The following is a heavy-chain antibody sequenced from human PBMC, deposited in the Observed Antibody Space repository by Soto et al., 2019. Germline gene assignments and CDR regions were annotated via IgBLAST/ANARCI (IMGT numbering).Heavy chain of an antibody. D-gene: IGHD3-10*01. J-gene: IGHJ4*02. CDR2: ISGSGGST. V-gene: IGHV3-23*01. CDR3: AKVPTPYGSGSYYAFDY. CDR1: EFTFSSYA. Sequence: GGSLRLSCAASEFTFSSYAMSWVRQAPGKGLEWVSAISGSGGSTYYADSVKGRFTISRDNSKNTLYLQMNSLRAEDTAVYYCAKVPTPYGSGSYYAFDYWGQGTLVTVSS.